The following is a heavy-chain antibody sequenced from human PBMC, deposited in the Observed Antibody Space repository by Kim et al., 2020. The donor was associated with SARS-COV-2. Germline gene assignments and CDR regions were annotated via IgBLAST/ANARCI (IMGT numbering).Heavy chain of an antibody. J-gene: IGHJ5*02. Sequence: GGSLRLSCAASGFTFSSYSMNWVRQAPGKGLEWVSSISSSSSYIYYADSVKGRFTISRDNAKNSLYLQMNSLRAEDTAVYYCARDRYYDILTGYHNWFDPWGQGTLVTVSS. CDR1: GFTFSSYS. CDR2: ISSSSSYI. CDR3: ARDRYYDILTGYHNWFDP. V-gene: IGHV3-21*01. D-gene: IGHD3-9*01.